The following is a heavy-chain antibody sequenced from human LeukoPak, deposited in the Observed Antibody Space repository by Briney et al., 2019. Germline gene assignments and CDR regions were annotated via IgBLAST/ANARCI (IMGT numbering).Heavy chain of an antibody. J-gene: IGHJ6*03. Sequence: ASVKVSCKASGGTFSSYAISWVRQAPGQGLEWMGGIIPIFGTANYAQKFQGRVTITADKSTSTAYMELSSLRSEDTAVYYCARADQRYCSSTSCYHFYYYYYMDVWGKGTTVTVSS. D-gene: IGHD2-2*01. V-gene: IGHV1-69*06. CDR1: GGTFSSYA. CDR3: ARADQRYCSSTSCYHFYYYYYMDV. CDR2: IIPIFGTA.